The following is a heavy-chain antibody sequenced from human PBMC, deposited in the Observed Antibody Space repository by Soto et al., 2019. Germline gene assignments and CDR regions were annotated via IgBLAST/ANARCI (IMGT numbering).Heavy chain of an antibody. J-gene: IGHJ6*02. D-gene: IGHD5-18*01. CDR3: ARGLKLWYYYYYGMDV. V-gene: IGHV3-13*01. CDR2: IGTAGDT. CDR1: GFTFSSYD. Sequence: GGSLRLSCAASGFTFSSYDMHWVRQATGKGLEWVSAIGTAGDTYYPGSGKGRFTISRENAKNSLYLQMNSLRAGDTAVYYCARGLKLWYYYYYGMDVWGQGTTVTVSS.